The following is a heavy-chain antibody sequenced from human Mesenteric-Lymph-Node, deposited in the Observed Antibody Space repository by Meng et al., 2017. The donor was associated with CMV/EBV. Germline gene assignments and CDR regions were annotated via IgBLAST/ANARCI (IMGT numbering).Heavy chain of an antibody. J-gene: IGHJ4*02. Sequence: GGSLRLSCAASGFTFSDYYMSWVRQAPGKGLEWVGRSRNKANSYTTEYAASVKGRFTISRDDSTNSLYLQMDSLKTEDTAVYYCSRGSTVRTYYFDYWGQGALVTVSS. D-gene: IGHD4-17*01. CDR3: SRGSTVRTYYFDY. V-gene: IGHV3-72*01. CDR2: SRNKANSYTT. CDR1: GFTFSDYY.